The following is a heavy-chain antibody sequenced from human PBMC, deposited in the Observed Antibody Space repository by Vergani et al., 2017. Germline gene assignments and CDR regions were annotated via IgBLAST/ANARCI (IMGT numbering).Heavy chain of an antibody. V-gene: IGHV3-30*02. J-gene: IGHJ4*02. CDR2: IRYDGITK. D-gene: IGHD3-9*01. CDR1: GFTFSSYG. Sequence: QVQLVESGGGVVQPGGSLRLSCAASGFTFSSYGMHWVRQAPGKGLEWVAFIRYDGITKYYADSVKGLFTISRDNAKNTLYLQMNSLRAEDTSVYYCAKDLDDILTGPFDYWGQGTLVTVSS. CDR3: AKDLDDILTGPFDY.